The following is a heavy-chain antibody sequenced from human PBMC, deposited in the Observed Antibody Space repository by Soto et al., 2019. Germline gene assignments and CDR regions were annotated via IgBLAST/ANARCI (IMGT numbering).Heavy chain of an antibody. CDR1: GGTFSSYA. D-gene: IGHD1-26*01. V-gene: IGHV1-69*06. Sequence: VSCKASGGTFSSYAISWVRQAPGQGLEWMGGIIPIFGTANYAQKFQGRVTITADKSTSTAYMELSSLRSEDTAVYYCAREELHRLDDFDIWGQGTMVTVSS. CDR3: AREELHRLDDFDI. J-gene: IGHJ3*02. CDR2: IIPIFGTA.